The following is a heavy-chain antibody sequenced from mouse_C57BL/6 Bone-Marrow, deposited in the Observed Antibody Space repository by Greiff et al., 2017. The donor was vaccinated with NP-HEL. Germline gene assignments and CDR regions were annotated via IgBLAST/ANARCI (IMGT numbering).Heavy chain of an antibody. CDR3: ARQGYYYGSNYAMDY. J-gene: IGHJ4*01. CDR1: GFTFSSYG. V-gene: IGHV5-6*01. CDR2: ISSGGSYT. D-gene: IGHD1-1*01. Sequence: EVKLMESGGDLVKPGGSLKLSCAASGFTFSSYGLSWVRQTPDKRLEWVATISSGGSYTYYPASVKGRFTISRDNAKNTLYLQMSSLKSEDTAMYYCARQGYYYGSNYAMDYWGQGTSVTVSS.